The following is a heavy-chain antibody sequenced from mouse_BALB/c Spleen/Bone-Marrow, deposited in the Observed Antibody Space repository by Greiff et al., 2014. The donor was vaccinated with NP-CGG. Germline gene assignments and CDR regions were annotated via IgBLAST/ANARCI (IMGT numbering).Heavy chain of an antibody. CDR2: ISSSYGDA. D-gene: IGHD1-1*01. CDR3: ARGLSYYYGTSYYFDY. CDR1: GYTFTDYA. J-gene: IGHJ2*01. Sequence: VQLQQSVAELVRPGVSVKISCKGSGYTFTDYAMHWVKQSHAKSLEWIGIISSSYGDATYNQKFKGKATMTVDKSSNTAYMELARLTSEDSAIYYCARGLSYYYGTSYYFDYWGQGTTLTVSS. V-gene: IGHV1S137*01.